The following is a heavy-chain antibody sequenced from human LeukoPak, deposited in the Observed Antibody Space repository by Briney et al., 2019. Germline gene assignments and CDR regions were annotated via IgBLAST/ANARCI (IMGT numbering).Heavy chain of an antibody. CDR1: GFTFSSYG. V-gene: IGHV3-30*18. D-gene: IGHD3-3*01. J-gene: IGHJ6*02. Sequence: GGSLRLSCAASGFTFSSYGMHWVRQAPGKGLEWVAVISYDGSNKYYADSVKGRFTISRDNSKNTLYLQMNSLRAEDTAVYYCAKKDLEWSPYYYCYGMDVWGQGTTVTVSS. CDR2: ISYDGSNK. CDR3: AKKDLEWSPYYYCYGMDV.